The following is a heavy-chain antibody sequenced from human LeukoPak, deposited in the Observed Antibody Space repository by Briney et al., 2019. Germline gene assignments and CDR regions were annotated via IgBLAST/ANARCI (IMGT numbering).Heavy chain of an antibody. Sequence: PGGSLRLSCAASGFTFSSYTMSWVRQAPGKGLEWVSTITTSDGNTYYADSVKGRFTVSRDNSKNTLFLQMNSLRAEDTAVYYCARCSGGSCYRYHFDYWGQGTLVTVSS. CDR3: ARCSGGSCYRYHFDY. J-gene: IGHJ4*02. CDR2: ITTSDGNT. V-gene: IGHV3-23*01. D-gene: IGHD2-15*01. CDR1: GFTFSSYT.